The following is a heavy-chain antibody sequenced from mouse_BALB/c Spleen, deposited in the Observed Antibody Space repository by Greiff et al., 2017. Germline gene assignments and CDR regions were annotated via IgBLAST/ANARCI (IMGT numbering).Heavy chain of an antibody. J-gene: IGHJ3*01. CDR1: GYSITSDYA. D-gene: IGHD2-1*01. Sequence: VQLKESGPGLVKPSQSLSLTCTVTGYSITSDYAWNWIRQFPGNKLEWMGYISYSGSTSYNPSLKSRISITRDTSKNQFFLQLNSVTTEDTATYYCARSRYGNYVTFAYWGQGTMVTVSA. CDR2: ISYSGST. CDR3: ARSRYGNYVTFAY. V-gene: IGHV3-2*02.